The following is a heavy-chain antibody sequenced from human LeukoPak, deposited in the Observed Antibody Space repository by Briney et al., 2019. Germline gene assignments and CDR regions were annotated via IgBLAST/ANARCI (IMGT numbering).Heavy chain of an antibody. J-gene: IGHJ4*02. CDR2: IKSKTDSGTT. Sequence: GGSLRLSCAASGFTFRNAWMSWVRQAPGKGLEWVGRIKSKTDSGTTDYAAPVKGRFTISRDNSKNTLYLQMNSLRAEDTAVYYCAKDRTAGYDGLVDYWGQGTLVTVSS. CDR3: AKDRTAGYDGLVDY. D-gene: IGHD5-12*01. CDR1: GFTFRNAW. V-gene: IGHV3-15*01.